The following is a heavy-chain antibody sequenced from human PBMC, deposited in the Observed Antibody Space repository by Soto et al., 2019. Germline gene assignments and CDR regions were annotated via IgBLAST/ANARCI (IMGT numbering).Heavy chain of an antibody. Sequence: YGISWIRQAPGQGLEWMGWIKPDNGDTNYAQKIQGRVTMTTDTSSNTAYTELRSLSSDDTAVYYCAAPYDSGFDPWGQGTLVSVSS. CDR3: AAPYDSGFDP. CDR2: IKPDNGDT. J-gene: IGHJ5*02. V-gene: IGHV1-18*04. D-gene: IGHD5-12*01. CDR1: YG.